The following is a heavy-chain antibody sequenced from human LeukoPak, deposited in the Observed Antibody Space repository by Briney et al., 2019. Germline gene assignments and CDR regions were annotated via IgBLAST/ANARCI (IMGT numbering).Heavy chain of an antibody. J-gene: IGHJ5*02. CDR1: GGSISSYY. CDR3: ARAYCGGDCYRGWFDP. V-gene: IGHV4-59*01. CDR2: IYYSGST. D-gene: IGHD2-21*02. Sequence: SETLSLTCTVSGGSISSYYCSWIRQPPGKGLEWIGYIYYSGSTNYNPSLKSRVTISVDTSKNQFSLKLSSATAADTAVYYCARAYCGGDCYRGWFDPWGQGTLVTVSS.